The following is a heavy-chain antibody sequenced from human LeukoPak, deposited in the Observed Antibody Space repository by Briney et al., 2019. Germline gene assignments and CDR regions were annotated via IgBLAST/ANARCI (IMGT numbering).Heavy chain of an antibody. CDR1: GGSISSYY. CDR2: IYTSGSA. CDR3: AGHHPRNTVDF. Sequence: PSETLSLTCTVSGGSISSYYWSWIRQPAGKGLEWIGRIYTSGSANYNPSLKSRVTMSVDTSKNQFSLKLSSVTAADTAVYYCAGHHPRNTVDFWGQGTLVTVSS. V-gene: IGHV4-4*07. D-gene: IGHD2/OR15-2a*01. J-gene: IGHJ4*02.